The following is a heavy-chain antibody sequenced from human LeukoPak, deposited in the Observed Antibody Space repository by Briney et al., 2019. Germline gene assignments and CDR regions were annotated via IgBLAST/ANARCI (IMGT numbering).Heavy chain of an antibody. CDR2: ISSSSRYI. V-gene: IGHV3-21*01. D-gene: IGHD1-26*01. CDR1: GFTFSSYN. CDR3: ARDLSVGSKPDLGFDY. J-gene: IGHJ4*02. Sequence: GGSLRLSCVASGFTFSSYNMNLVRQAPGKGLEWVSSISSSSRYIYYTDSVKGRFTISRDNAKNSLYLQMNSLRAEDTAVYYCARDLSVGSKPDLGFDYWGQGTLVTVSS.